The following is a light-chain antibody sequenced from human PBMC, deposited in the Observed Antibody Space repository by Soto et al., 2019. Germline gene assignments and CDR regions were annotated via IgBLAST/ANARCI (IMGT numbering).Light chain of an antibody. CDR3: QQYGSSPYT. Sequence: EIVLTQSPGTLSLSPGERATLSCRASQSVSSSYLAWYQQKPGQAPRLLIYGASSRATGIPDRFSGSGSGIDFTLTISRLEPEDHEVYYWQQYGSSPYTFGQGTKLEIK. CDR1: QSVSSSY. V-gene: IGKV3-20*01. J-gene: IGKJ2*01. CDR2: GAS.